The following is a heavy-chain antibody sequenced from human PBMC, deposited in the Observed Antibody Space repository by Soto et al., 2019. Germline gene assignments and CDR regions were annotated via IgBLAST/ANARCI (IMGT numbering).Heavy chain of an antibody. Sequence: GASVKVSCKASGGTFSSYAISWVRQAPGQGLEWMGGIIPIFGTANYAQKFQGRVTITADESTSTAYMGLSSLRSEDTAVYYCARVRLVVVPAARTYGMDVWGQGTTVTVSS. CDR3: ARVRLVVVPAARTYGMDV. V-gene: IGHV1-69*13. J-gene: IGHJ6*02. D-gene: IGHD2-2*01. CDR1: GGTFSSYA. CDR2: IIPIFGTA.